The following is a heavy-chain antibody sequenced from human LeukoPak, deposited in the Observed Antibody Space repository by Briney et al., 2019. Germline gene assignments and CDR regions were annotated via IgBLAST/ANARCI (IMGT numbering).Heavy chain of an antibody. CDR2: ISGTGGTT. CDR3: AKDRAYAIYDALEI. V-gene: IGHV3-23*01. D-gene: IGHD2-8*01. CDR1: GFTFSSYA. J-gene: IGHJ3*02. Sequence: GGSLRLSCAASGFTFSSYAMNWVRQAPGKGLEWLSLISGTGGTTYYADSVKGRFTISRDNSKTTLYLQMNSLRAEDTAVYYCAKDRAYAIYDALEIWGQGTMVTVSS.